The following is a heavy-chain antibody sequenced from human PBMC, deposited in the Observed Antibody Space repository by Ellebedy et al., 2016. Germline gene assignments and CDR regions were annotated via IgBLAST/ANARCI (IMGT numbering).Heavy chain of an antibody. D-gene: IGHD3-10*01. V-gene: IGHV1-3*01. CDR2: INAGNGNT. CDR3: ARGIGVTMVRGVIIYPRPDAFDI. Sequence: ASVKVSCKASGYTFTSYAMHWVRQAPGQRLEWMGWINAGNGNTKYSQKFQGRVTITRDTSASTAYMELSSLRSEDTAVYYCARGIGVTMVRGVIIYPRPDAFDIWGQGTMVTVSS. J-gene: IGHJ3*02. CDR1: GYTFTSYA.